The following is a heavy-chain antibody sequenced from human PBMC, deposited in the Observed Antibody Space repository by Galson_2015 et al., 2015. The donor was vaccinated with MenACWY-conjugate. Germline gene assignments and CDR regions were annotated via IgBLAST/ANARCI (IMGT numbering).Heavy chain of an antibody. CDR3: AKGYSSGWTVFDY. J-gene: IGHJ4*02. V-gene: IGHV3-33*06. D-gene: IGHD6-19*01. CDR2: IWFDGSKP. Sequence: SLRLSCAASGFTFSRYAMHWVRQAPGKGLEWVAVIWFDGSKPYYADSVKGRFTISRDNSKNMAYLQMNSLRAEDTAVYHCAKGYSSGWTVFDYWGRGTPVTVSS. CDR1: GFTFSRYA.